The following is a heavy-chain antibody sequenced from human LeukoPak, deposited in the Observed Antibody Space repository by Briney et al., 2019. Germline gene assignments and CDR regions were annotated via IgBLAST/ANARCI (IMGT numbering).Heavy chain of an antibody. J-gene: IGHJ6*02. CDR3: ARDPVSSGWPNYYNYYGMDV. CDR1: RISLSKYW. V-gene: IGHV3-7*01. D-gene: IGHD6-19*01. CDR2: IKQDGSVK. Sequence: GGSLRLSCVGSRISLSKYWMSWVRQAPGKGLEWVANIKQDGSVKYYVDSVKGRFTISRDNAKNSLYLQMNSLRAEDTAVYFCARDPVSSGWPNYYNYYGMDVWGQGTTVTVSS.